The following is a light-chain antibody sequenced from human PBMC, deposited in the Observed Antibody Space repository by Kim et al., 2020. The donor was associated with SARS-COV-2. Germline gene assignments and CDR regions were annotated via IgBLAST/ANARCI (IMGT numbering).Light chain of an antibody. J-gene: IGLJ1*01. V-gene: IGLV2-14*03. CDR3: SSYTSSSTYV. Sequence: QSALTQPASVAGSPGQSITMSCTGTSSDVGGYNYDSWYQQHPDKAPKLMIYDVSNRPSGVSNRFSCYKSDNTASLTISGLQAEDEADDYCSSYTSSSTYVFGTGTKVTVL. CDR1: SSDVGGYNY. CDR2: DVS.